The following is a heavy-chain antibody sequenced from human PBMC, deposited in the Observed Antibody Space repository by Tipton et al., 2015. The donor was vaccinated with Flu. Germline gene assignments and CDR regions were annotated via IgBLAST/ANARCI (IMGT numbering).Heavy chain of an antibody. V-gene: IGHV5-51*01. D-gene: IGHD6-19*01. CDR1: GYSFTSYW. CDR2: ISPGDSAT. Sequence: VQLVQSGAEVKKPGESLKISCKGSGYSFTSYWSGWVRQMPGKGLEWMGNISPGDSATRYSPSFQGQVTISADKSISTAYLQWSSLKASDTAMYYCARQAVAGTKNDAFDIWGQGTMVTVSS. CDR3: ARQAVAGTKNDAFDI. J-gene: IGHJ3*02.